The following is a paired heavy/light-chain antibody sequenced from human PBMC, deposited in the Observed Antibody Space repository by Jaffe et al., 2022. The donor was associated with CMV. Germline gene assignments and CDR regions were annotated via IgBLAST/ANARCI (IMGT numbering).Light chain of an antibody. CDR1: QTVSGSY. CDR2: VAS. J-gene: IGKJ4*01. CDR3: QQYSASPLT. Sequence: IVLTQSPGTLSLSPGETATLSCRASQTVSGSYLAWYQQKPGQAPRLLISVASSRATGVPDRFSAIGSGTDFTLTISRLEPEDFAVYYCQQYSASPLTFGGGTKVEI. V-gene: IGKV3-20*01.
Heavy chain of an antibody. CDR2: IFYGGST. CDR1: GDSITSRNYH. D-gene: IGHD6-19*01. CDR3: AIQQWLVRPSNWFDP. J-gene: IGHJ5*02. Sequence: QLQLQESGPGLVKSSETLSLTCTVSGDSITSRNYHWGWIRQPPGKPLEWVGSIFYGGSTDYNPSLKGRVTISVDTSENQFSLKLRSVTAADTAVYYCAIQQWLVRPSNWFDPWGPGTLVTVSS. V-gene: IGHV4-39*01.